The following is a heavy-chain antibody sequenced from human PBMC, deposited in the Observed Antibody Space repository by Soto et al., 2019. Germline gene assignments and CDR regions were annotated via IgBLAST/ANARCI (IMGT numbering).Heavy chain of an antibody. J-gene: IGHJ6*03. D-gene: IGHD3-3*01. CDR3: ARSHYDFWSGPSYYYMDV. V-gene: IGHV4-59*01. Sequence: SETLSLTCTVSGGSISSYYWSWIRQPPGKGLEWIGYIHYSGSTNYNPSLKSRVTISVDTSKNQFSLKLSSVTAADTAVYYCARSHYDFWSGPSYYYMDVWGKGTTVTVSS. CDR2: IHYSGST. CDR1: GGSISSYY.